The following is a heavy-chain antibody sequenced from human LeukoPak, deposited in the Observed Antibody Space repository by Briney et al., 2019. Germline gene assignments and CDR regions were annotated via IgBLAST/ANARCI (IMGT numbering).Heavy chain of an antibody. Sequence: GGSLGLSCAASGFTFSSYSMNWVRQAPGKGLEWVSSISSSSSYIYYADSVKGRFTISRDNAKNSLYLQMNSLRAEDTAVYYCARGGDIVVVVAATPDYYGMDVWGQGTTVTVSS. CDR1: GFTFSSYS. CDR2: ISSSSSYI. V-gene: IGHV3-21*01. D-gene: IGHD2-15*01. CDR3: ARGGDIVVVVAATPDYYGMDV. J-gene: IGHJ6*02.